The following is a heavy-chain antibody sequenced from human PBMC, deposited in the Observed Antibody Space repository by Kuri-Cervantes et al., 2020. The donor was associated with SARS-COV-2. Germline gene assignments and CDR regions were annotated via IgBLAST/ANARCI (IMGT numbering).Heavy chain of an antibody. CDR2: ISSSGNTI. Sequence: GGSLRLSCVVSGFTVSSYGMNWVRQAPGKGPEWVSHISSSGNTIYYADSVKGRFTISRDNSKNTLYLQMNSLRAEDTAVYYCAKDVAVGAHGVFDYWGQGTLVTVSS. CDR3: AKDVAVGAHGVFDY. D-gene: IGHD1-26*01. CDR1: GFTVSSYG. J-gene: IGHJ4*02. V-gene: IGHV3-48*01.